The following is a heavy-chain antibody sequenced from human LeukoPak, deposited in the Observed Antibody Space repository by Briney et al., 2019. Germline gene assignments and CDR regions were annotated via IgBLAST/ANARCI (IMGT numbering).Heavy chain of an antibody. V-gene: IGHV3-48*04. J-gene: IGHJ3*01. CDR2: ISSNSRST. CDR3: ARDRGGYKPSDAFDV. Sequence: AGGSLRLSCTASGFTFSSYNLNWVRQAPGKGLEWVSWISSNSRSTYYADSVKGRFTISRDNAKNSVDLQMNSLRAEDTAVYYCARDRGGYKPSDAFDVWGQGTMVTVSS. CDR1: GFTFSSYN. D-gene: IGHD3-22*01.